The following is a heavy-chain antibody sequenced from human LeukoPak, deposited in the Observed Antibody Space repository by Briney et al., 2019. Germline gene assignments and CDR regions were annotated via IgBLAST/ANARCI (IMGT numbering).Heavy chain of an antibody. Sequence: GGSLRLSCEASGFTFSYNWMSWVRQAPGKGLEWVANINPDGSVKYYVDSVKGRFTISRDNVKNSLFLQMDSLRADDTAVYFCGRGPLPWGVNYYYGIDVWGQGTTVTVSS. CDR3: GRGPLPWGVNYYYGIDV. V-gene: IGHV3-7*01. J-gene: IGHJ6*02. CDR2: INPDGSVK. D-gene: IGHD3-10*01. CDR1: GFTFSYNW.